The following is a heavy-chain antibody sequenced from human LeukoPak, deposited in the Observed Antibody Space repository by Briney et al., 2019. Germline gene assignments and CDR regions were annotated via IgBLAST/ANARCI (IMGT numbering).Heavy chain of an antibody. D-gene: IGHD2-15*01. CDR1: GGTFSNYA. J-gene: IGHJ4*02. Sequence: SVKVSCKASGGTFSNYAFSWARQAPGQGLEWMGRIIPILDVANYAQNFQGRVTITADISTSTAYMELSSLRSEDTAVYYCARVGYCSGGTCYGAIDYWGQGTLVTVSS. V-gene: IGHV1-69*04. CDR3: ARVGYCSGGTCYGAIDY. CDR2: IIPILDVA.